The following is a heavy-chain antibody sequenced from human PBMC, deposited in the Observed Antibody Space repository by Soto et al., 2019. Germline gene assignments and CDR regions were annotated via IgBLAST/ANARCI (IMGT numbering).Heavy chain of an antibody. CDR2: MNPNTRNT. J-gene: IGHJ5*02. Sequence: ASVKVSCKASGYNFIDYDINWVRQAPGQGLEWMGWMNPNTRNTRYAHHFQGRLIMTRDTSISTAFMELSNLKSEDTALYYCASGRLATFTDLCGQGTLLTVSS. D-gene: IGHD5-12*01. CDR3: ASGRLATFTDL. V-gene: IGHV1-8*01. CDR1: GYNFIDYD.